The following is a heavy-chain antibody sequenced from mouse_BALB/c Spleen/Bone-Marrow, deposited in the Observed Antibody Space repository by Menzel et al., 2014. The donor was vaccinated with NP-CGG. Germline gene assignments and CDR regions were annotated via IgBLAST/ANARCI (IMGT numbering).Heavy chain of an antibody. V-gene: IGHV2-9*02. CDR2: IWTGGST. D-gene: IGHD2-14*01. Sequence: VMLVESGPGLVAPSQSLSIPCTVSGFSLTSNGVHWVRQPPGKGLEWLGVIWTGGSTNYNSALMSRLSISKDNSKSQVFLKMNSLQTDDTAMYYCARGAYYRFFDYWGQGTTLTVSS. CDR1: GFSLTSNG. CDR3: ARGAYYRFFDY. J-gene: IGHJ2*01.